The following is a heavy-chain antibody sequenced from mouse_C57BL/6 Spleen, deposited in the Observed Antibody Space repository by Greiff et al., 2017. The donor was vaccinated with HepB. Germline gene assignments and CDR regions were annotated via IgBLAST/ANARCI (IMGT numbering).Heavy chain of an antibody. J-gene: IGHJ2*01. CDR3: TTLTGFDY. V-gene: IGHV14-4*01. CDR1: GFNIKADY. Sequence: EVQLQESGAELVRPGASVTLSCTASGFNIKADYMHWVKQRPEQGLEWIGWIDPENGDTEYASKFQGKATITADTSSNTAYLQLSSLTSEDTAVYYCTTLTGFDYWGQGTTLTVSS. CDR2: IDPENGDT. D-gene: IGHD4-1*01.